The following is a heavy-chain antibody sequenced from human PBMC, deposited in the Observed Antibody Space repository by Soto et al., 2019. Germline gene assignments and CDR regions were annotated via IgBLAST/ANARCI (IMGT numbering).Heavy chain of an antibody. CDR3: ARGRVAVAPLDY. Sequence: GASLKISCRGSGYTFTSFWIDWVRQMPEKGLEWMGRIDPSDSYTNYSPSFQGHVTISADKTISTAYLQWSSLKASDTAMYYCARGRVAVAPLDYWGQGTLVTVSS. CDR2: IDPSDSYT. J-gene: IGHJ4*02. V-gene: IGHV5-10-1*01. CDR1: GYTFTSFW. D-gene: IGHD6-19*01.